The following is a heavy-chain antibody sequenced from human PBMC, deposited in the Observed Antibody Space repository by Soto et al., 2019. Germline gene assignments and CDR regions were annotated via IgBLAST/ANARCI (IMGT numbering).Heavy chain of an antibody. CDR1: GFSLTTSGVG. Sequence: QITLNESGPTVVRPTETLTLTCRFSGFSLTTSGVGVGWIRQYPGKAPEWLALIYWDDDKRYSACLKSRLTNTKDTTKNQVVLTVSDLDPTDTATYYCAHRVLRTVFGLVTTTAIYFVFWGQGTPVAVSS. V-gene: IGHV2-5*02. CDR3: AHRVLRTVFGLVTTTAIYFVF. D-gene: IGHD3-3*01. J-gene: IGHJ4*02. CDR2: IYWDDDK.